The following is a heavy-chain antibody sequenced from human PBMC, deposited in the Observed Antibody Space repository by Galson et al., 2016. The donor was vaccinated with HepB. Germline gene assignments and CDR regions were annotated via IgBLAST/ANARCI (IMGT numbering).Heavy chain of an antibody. CDR3: VRVSQGWLQPWGGHYYNGMDV. Sequence: SLRLSCAASGFTFSSSWMHWVCQAPEKGLEWVADIKCDGSEKYYVDSVKGRLTISRDNAKNSLHLQVNSLRAEDMTVYYCVRVSQGWLQPWGGHYYNGMDVWGQGTTVTVSS. V-gene: IGHV3-52*01. CDR1: GFTFSSSW. J-gene: IGHJ6*02. CDR2: IKCDGSEK. D-gene: IGHD5-24*01.